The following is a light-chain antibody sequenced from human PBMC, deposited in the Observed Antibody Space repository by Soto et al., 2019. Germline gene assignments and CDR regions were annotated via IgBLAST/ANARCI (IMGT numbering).Light chain of an antibody. J-gene: IGKJ4*01. Sequence: DIQMTQSPSSVSASVGDRVTITCLASPDINIALAWFQQKPGEAPRLLIYTASSLHSGVPSMFSGSGSGTYFTITISSLQPEDFATYYCQQGNSFPLTFGGGTKVEIK. CDR3: QQGNSFPLT. V-gene: IGKV1-12*01. CDR2: TAS. CDR1: PDINIA.